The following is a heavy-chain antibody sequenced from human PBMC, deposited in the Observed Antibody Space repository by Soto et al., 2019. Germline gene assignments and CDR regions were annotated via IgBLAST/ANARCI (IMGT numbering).Heavy chain of an antibody. CDR3: ARVSLVGYSYGFGQIDY. D-gene: IGHD5-18*01. Sequence: SETLSLTCAVYGGSFSGYYWSWIRQPPGKGLEWIGEINHSGSTNYNPSLKSRVTISVDTSKNQFSLKLSSVTAADTAVYYCARVSLVGYSYGFGQIDYWGQGTLVTVSS. J-gene: IGHJ4*02. CDR1: GGSFSGYY. V-gene: IGHV4-34*01. CDR2: INHSGST.